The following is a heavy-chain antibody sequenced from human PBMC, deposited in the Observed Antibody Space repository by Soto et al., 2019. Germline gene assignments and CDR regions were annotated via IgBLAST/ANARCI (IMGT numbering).Heavy chain of an antibody. V-gene: IGHV4-4*02. CDR3: ARDLGVQTKHHDHY. Sequence: SETLSLTCAVSGGSISSSNWWSWVRQPPGKGLEWIGEIYHSGSTNYNPSLKSRVTISVDKSKNQFSLKLSSVTAADTAVYYCARDLGVQTKHHDHYWGQGNLVTVSS. CDR2: IYHSGST. J-gene: IGHJ4*02. D-gene: IGHD1-1*01. CDR1: GGSISSSNW.